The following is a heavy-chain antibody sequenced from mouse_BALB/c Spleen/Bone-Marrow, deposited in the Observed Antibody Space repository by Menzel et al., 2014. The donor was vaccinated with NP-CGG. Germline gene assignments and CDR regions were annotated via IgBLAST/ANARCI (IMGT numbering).Heavy chain of an antibody. CDR2: ISSGGSYT. CDR3: ARHITTVVADY. J-gene: IGHJ2*01. V-gene: IGHV5-9-3*01. Sequence: EVKLVDSGGGLVKPGGSLKLSCAASGFTFSSYAMSWVRQTPEKRLEWVATISSGGSYTYYPDSVKGRFTISRDNAKNTLYLQMSSLRSEDTATYYCARHITTVVADYWGQGTTLTVSS. D-gene: IGHD1-1*01. CDR1: GFTFSSYA.